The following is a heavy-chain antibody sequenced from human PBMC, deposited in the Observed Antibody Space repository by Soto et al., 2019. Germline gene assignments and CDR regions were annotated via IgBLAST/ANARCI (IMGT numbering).Heavy chain of an antibody. V-gene: IGHV4-39*01. J-gene: IGHJ4*02. CDR1: GGSISSSSYY. CDR3: ARLSGWYKLDYFDY. Sequence: QLQLQESGPGLVKPSETLSLTCTVSGGSISSSSYYWGWIRQPPGKGLEWIGSIYYSGSTYYNPSLKSRVTISVDTSKNQLSLKLSSVTAADTAVYYCARLSGWYKLDYFDYWGQGTLVTVSS. D-gene: IGHD6-19*01. CDR2: IYYSGST.